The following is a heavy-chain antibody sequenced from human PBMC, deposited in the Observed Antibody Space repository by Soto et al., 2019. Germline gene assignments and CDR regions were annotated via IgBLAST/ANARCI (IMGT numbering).Heavy chain of an antibody. V-gene: IGHV3-30*03. CDR2: ISYDGLNK. Sequence: QVPLVESGGGVVQPGRSLGLSCAASGFTFNTYGMHWVRQAPGKGLEWVAAISYDGLNKYYVDSVKGRFTIARDNSTTRLYVRMNSLRAENTALLYCARSQHDNGGVHWYFDFWGRGSLVLVFS. J-gene: IGHJ2*01. CDR1: GFTFNTYG. CDR3: ARSQHDNGGVHWYFDF. D-gene: IGHD3-3*01.